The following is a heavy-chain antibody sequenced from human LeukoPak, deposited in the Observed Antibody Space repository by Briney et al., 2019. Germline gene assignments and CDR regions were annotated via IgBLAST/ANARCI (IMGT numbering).Heavy chain of an antibody. Sequence: ASVKVSCKASGYTFTGYYMHWVRQAPGQGLEWMGWINPNSGGTNYAQKFQGRVTMTRDTSISTAYMELSRLRSEDTAVYYCARDRIPYGSGNIGYFQHWGQGTLVTVSS. CDR2: INPNSGGT. CDR3: ARDRIPYGSGNIGYFQH. V-gene: IGHV1-2*02. D-gene: IGHD3-10*01. CDR1: GYTFTGYY. J-gene: IGHJ1*01.